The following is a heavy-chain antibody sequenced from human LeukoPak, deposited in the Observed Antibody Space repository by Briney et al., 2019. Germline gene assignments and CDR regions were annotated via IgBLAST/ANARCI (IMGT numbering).Heavy chain of an antibody. Sequence: GGSLRLSCAASGFTFSSYAMSWVRQAPGKGLEWVAVIWYDGSHQYYADSVKGRFTISSDNSKNTLDLQMNSLRVEDTAVYFCAKDKDTPATAQPQRGYFESWGQGTLVTVSS. D-gene: IGHD2-15*01. CDR2: IWYDGSHQ. J-gene: IGHJ4*02. CDR1: GFTFSSYA. CDR3: AKDKDTPATAQPQRGYFES. V-gene: IGHV3-33*06.